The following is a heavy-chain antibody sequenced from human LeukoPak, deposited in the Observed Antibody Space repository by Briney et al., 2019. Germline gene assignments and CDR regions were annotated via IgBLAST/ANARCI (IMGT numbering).Heavy chain of an antibody. CDR1: GRSFSGYY. V-gene: IGHV4-34*01. D-gene: IGHD3-22*01. J-gene: IGHJ4*02. CDR2: INHSGST. CDR3: ARLRAATYYYDSSGYYRGFDY. Sequence: SETLSLTCAVYGRSFSGYYWSWIRQPPGKGLEWIGEINHSGSTNYNPSLKSRVTISVDTSKNQFSLKLSSVTAADAAVYYCARLRAATYYYDSSGYYRGFDYWGQGTLVTVSS.